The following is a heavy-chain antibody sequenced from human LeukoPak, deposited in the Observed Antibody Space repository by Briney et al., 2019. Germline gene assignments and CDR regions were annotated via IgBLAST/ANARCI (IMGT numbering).Heavy chain of an antibody. J-gene: IGHJ6*04. CDR1: GYSISRGYY. Sequence: SETRSLTCAVSGYSISRGYYGGWIRQPPGKGRGGMGGIYLVGSTYYNPSLKSRVTISVDTSKNQFSLKLSSVTAADTAVYYCARDGPTMVRGVDYYYYGMDVWGKGTTVTVSS. D-gene: IGHD3-10*01. V-gene: IGHV4-38-2*02. CDR3: ARDGPTMVRGVDYYYYGMDV. CDR2: IYLVGST.